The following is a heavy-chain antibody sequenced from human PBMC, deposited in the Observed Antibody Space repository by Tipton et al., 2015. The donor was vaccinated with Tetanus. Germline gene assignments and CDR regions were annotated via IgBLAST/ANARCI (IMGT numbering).Heavy chain of an antibody. CDR2: IYYSGST. J-gene: IGHJ4*02. CDR1: GGSINSETYY. D-gene: IGHD2-15*01. Sequence: TLSLTCTVSGGSINSETYYWTWIRQRPGAGLEWLGFIYYSGSTFYNPSLRGRLTMSVDTSKNQFYLRLTSLTAADTAIYYCGSETDGGPEAGALDSWGQGILVTVSS. V-gene: IGHV4-31*03. CDR3: GSETDGGPEAGALDS.